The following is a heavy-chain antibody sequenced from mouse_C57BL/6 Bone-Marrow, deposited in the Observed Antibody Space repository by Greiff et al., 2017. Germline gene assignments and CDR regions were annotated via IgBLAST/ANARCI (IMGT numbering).Heavy chain of an antibody. D-gene: IGHD2-3*01. CDR1: GYTFTNYW. CDR2: IYPGGGYT. V-gene: IGHV1-63*01. Sequence: VMLVESGAELVRPGTSVKMSCKASGYTFTNYWIGWAKQRPGHGLEWIGDIYPGGGYTNYNEKFKGKATLTADKSSSTAYMQFSSLTSEDSAIYYCARWGDGYWYFDVWGTGTTVTVSS. J-gene: IGHJ1*03. CDR3: ARWGDGYWYFDV.